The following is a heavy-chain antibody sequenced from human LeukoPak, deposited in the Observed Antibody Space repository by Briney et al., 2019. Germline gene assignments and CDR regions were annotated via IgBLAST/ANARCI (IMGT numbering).Heavy chain of an antibody. D-gene: IGHD3-3*01. Sequence: PGGSLRLSCAASGFTFSSYWMYWVRQAPGKGLVWVSRINSDGSSTSYADSVKGRFTISRDDTKNTLYLQMNSLRAEDTAVYYCARPRDFWSADAFPMDVWGKGTTVTVSS. J-gene: IGHJ6*03. CDR2: INSDGSST. V-gene: IGHV3-74*01. CDR3: ARPRDFWSADAFPMDV. CDR1: GFTFSSYW.